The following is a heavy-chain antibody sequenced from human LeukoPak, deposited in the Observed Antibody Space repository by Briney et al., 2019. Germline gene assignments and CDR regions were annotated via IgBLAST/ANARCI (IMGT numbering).Heavy chain of an antibody. Sequence: ASVTVSCKASGYTFTSYDINWVRQAPGQGLEWMGWMNPNSGNSGYAQKFQGRVTMTRNTSISTAYMELSSLRSEDTAVYYCARGLLKRADYYYYMDVWGKGTTVTVSS. CDR2: MNPNSGNS. V-gene: IGHV1-8*01. D-gene: IGHD1-1*01. J-gene: IGHJ6*03. CDR1: GYTFTSYD. CDR3: ARGLLKRADYYYYMDV.